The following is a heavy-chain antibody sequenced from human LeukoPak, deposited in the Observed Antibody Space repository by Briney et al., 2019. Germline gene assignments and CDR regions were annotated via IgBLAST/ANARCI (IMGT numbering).Heavy chain of an antibody. CDR1: GGSFSGYY. CDR2: INHSGST. V-gene: IGHV4-34*01. D-gene: IGHD2-15*01. CDR3: ARAEGYCSGGSCYFYDY. J-gene: IGHJ4*02. Sequence: SETLSLTCAVYGGSFSGYYWSWIRQPPGKGLEWIGEINHSGSTNYNPSLKSRVTISVDTSKNQFSLKLSSVTAADTAVYYCARAEGYCSGGSCYFYDYWGQGTLVTVSS.